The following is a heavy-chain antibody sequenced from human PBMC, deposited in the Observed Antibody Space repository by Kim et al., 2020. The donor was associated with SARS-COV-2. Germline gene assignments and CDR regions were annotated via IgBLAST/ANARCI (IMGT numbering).Heavy chain of an antibody. D-gene: IGHD3-3*01. CDR3: ARESITIFGVAQNNLDY. CDR2: ISAYNGNT. J-gene: IGHJ4*02. V-gene: IGHV1-18*01. CDR1: GYTFTSYG. Sequence: ASVKVPCKASGYTFTSYGISWVRQAPGQGLEWMGWISAYNGNTNYAQKPQGRGTMTTDTSTSTAHMELRSLRSDDTAVYYCARESITIFGVAQNNLDYWGQGTLVTVSA.